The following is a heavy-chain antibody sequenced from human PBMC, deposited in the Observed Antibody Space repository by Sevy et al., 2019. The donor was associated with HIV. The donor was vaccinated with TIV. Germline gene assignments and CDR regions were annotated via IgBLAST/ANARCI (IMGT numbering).Heavy chain of an antibody. CDR1: GGSISSSSYY. CDR2: LYYTGRT. V-gene: IGHV4-39*01. Sequence: SETLSLTCTVSGGSISSSSYYWPWIRQPPGKGLEWIGSLYYTGRTHYNPSLKSRVTISVDTSRNQFSLELTSVSAADTAVYYWAGKEENYYMDVWGKGTTVTVSS. J-gene: IGHJ6*03. CDR3: AGKEENYYMDV.